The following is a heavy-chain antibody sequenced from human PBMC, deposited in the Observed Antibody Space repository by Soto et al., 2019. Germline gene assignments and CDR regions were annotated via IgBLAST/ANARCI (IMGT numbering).Heavy chain of an antibody. Sequence: QVQLVQSGAEVKRPGSSVKVSCKASEGTFRNYAISWVRQAPGQGLEWMGGIIPKFGSKNSAQKFQGRVTITADESTSTAYMELSSLRAEDTAVYYCAREKGQAVAGDYYYSYGMDVWGQGTTVTVSS. V-gene: IGHV1-69*01. CDR1: EGTFRNYA. CDR2: IIPKFGSK. CDR3: AREKGQAVAGDYYYSYGMDV. J-gene: IGHJ6*02. D-gene: IGHD6-19*01.